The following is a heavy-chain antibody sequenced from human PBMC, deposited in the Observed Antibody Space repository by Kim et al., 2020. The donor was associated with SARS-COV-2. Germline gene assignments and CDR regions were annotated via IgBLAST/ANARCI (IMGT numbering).Heavy chain of an antibody. Sequence: SETLSLTCTVSGGSISSGGYYWSWIRQHPGKGLEWIGYIYYSGSTYYNPSLKSRVTISVDTSKNQFSLKLSSVTAADTAVYYCARVGGVGATEGNYYYYGMDVWGQGTTVTVSS. V-gene: IGHV4-31*03. CDR3: ARVGGVGATEGNYYYYGMDV. D-gene: IGHD1-26*01. CDR1: GGSISSGGYY. J-gene: IGHJ6*02. CDR2: IYYSGST.